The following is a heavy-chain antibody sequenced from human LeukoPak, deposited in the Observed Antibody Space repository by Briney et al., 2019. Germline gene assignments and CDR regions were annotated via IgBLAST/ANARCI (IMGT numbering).Heavy chain of an antibody. Sequence: GGSLRLSCTASGFVFSDYSMNWVRQAPGKGLEWLSYISRDSGTIYYADSVKGRFTISRDNAQKSLYLQMNSLRVEDSAVYYCARVSTGPVWGQGTLVTVSS. CDR2: ISRDSGTI. CDR3: ARVSTGPV. J-gene: IGHJ4*02. V-gene: IGHV3-48*04. D-gene: IGHD1-1*01. CDR1: GFVFSDYS.